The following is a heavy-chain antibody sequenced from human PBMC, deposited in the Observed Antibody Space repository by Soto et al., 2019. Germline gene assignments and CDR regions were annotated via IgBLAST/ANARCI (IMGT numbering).Heavy chain of an antibody. V-gene: IGHV3-21*01. D-gene: IGHD3-10*01. CDR1: GFTFSSYS. CDR3: ARDRGQFPVSLGY. Sequence: VGSLRLSCAASGFTFSSYSMNWVRQAPGKGLEWVSSISSSSSYIYYADSVKGRFTISRDNAKNSLYLQMNSLRAEDTAVYYCARDRGQFPVSLGYWGQGTLVTVSS. J-gene: IGHJ4*02. CDR2: ISSSSSYI.